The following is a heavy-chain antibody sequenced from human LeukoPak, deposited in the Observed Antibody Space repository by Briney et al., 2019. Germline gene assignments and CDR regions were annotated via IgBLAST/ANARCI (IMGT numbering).Heavy chain of an antibody. CDR2: IYHSGST. V-gene: IGHV4-38-2*02. J-gene: IGHJ3*02. D-gene: IGHD6-19*01. CDR1: GYSISSGYY. CDR3: ARAVAAAFDI. Sequence: SETLSLTCTVSGYSISSGYYWGWIRQPPGKGLEWIGSIYHSGSTYYNPSLKSRVTISVDKSKNQFSLKLSSVTAADTAVYYCARAVAAAFDIWGQGTMVTVSS.